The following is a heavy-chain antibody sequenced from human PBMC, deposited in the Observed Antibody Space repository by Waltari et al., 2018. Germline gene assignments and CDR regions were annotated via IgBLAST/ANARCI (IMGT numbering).Heavy chain of an antibody. CDR1: GFTFDDYA. D-gene: IGHD3-9*01. J-gene: IGHJ6*02. V-gene: IGHV3-9*01. CDR3: ARGDILTVSYYYGMDV. CDR2: ISWNSGSM. Sequence: EVQLEESGGGFIQPGRSLRLSCAASGFTFDDYAMHWVRQAPGKGLEWVAGISWNSGSMAYADSVKGRFTISRDNARNSLYLQMNSLRTEDTAVYYCARGDILTVSYYYGMDVWGQGTTVTVSS.